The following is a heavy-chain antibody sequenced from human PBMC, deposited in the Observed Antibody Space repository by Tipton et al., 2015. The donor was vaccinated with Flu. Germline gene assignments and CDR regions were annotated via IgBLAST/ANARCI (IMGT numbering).Heavy chain of an antibody. V-gene: IGHV3-74*01. Sequence: SLRLSCAASGFTFSTYWMHWVRQAPGKGPVWVSHISEDGSVTDYVDSVKGRFTISRNNAKNTLYLQLNSLRAEDTAVYYCTRAWAGLDLWGRGTLVTVSS. J-gene: IGHJ2*01. D-gene: IGHD1-26*01. CDR1: GFTFSTYW. CDR2: ISEDGSVT. CDR3: TRAWAGLDL.